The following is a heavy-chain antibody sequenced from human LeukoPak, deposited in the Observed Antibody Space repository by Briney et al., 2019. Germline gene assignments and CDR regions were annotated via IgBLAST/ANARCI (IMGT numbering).Heavy chain of an antibody. CDR2: ISSSGSTI. CDR3: ARDQYYSDSSGYPYDI. Sequence: GGSLRLSCAASGFTFSDYYMSWIRQAPGKGLEWVSYISSSGSTIYYADSVKGRFTISRDNAKNSLYLQMNSLRAEDTAVYYCARDQYYSDSSGYPYDIWGQGTMVTVSS. CDR1: GFTFSDYY. J-gene: IGHJ3*02. V-gene: IGHV3-11*01. D-gene: IGHD3-22*01.